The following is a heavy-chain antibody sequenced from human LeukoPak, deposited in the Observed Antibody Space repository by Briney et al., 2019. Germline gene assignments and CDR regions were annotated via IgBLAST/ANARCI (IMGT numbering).Heavy chain of an antibody. V-gene: IGHV3-48*02. D-gene: IGHD3-10*01. CDR2: ISSSSSTI. CDR3: ARVGYGRNFDY. CDR1: GFTFSSYS. Sequence: PGGSLRLSCAASGFTFSSYSMNWVRQAPGKGLEWVSYISSSSSTIYYADSVKGRFTISRDNAKNSLCLQMNSLRDEDTAVYYCARVGYGRNFDYWGQGTLVTVSS. J-gene: IGHJ4*02.